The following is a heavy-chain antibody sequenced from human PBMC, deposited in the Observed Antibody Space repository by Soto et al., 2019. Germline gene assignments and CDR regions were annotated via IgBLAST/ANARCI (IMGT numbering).Heavy chain of an antibody. Sequence: QVQLVESGGGVVQPGRSLRLSCAASGYTFSRYAMHWVLQAQGKGLEWVAIISYDGTNKDYADSVKGRFTISRDNSKNTLHLQMISLRAEDTAVYYCARGEVVGPFDYWGQGTLVTVS. J-gene: IGHJ4*02. CDR1: GYTFSRYA. V-gene: IGHV3-30-3*01. CDR3: ARGEVVGPFDY. D-gene: IGHD1-26*01. CDR2: ISYDGTNK.